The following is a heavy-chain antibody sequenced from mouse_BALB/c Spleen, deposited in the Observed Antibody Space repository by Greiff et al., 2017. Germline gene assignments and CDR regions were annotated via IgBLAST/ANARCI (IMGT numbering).Heavy chain of an antibody. D-gene: IGHD2-2*01. V-gene: IGHV14-4*02. CDR1: GFNIKDYY. CDR2: IDPENGDT. J-gene: IGHJ1*01. Sequence: VQLKQSGAELVRSGASVKLSCTASGFNIKDYYMHWVKQRPEQGLEWIGWIDPENGDTKYAPKFQGKATMTADTTSNTAYLQLSSLTSEDTAVYYSNAYYGYDGDFDVWGAGTTVTVSS. CDR3: NAYYGYDGDFDV.